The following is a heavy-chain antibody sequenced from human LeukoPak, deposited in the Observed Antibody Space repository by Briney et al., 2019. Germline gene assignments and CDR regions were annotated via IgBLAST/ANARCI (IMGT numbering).Heavy chain of an antibody. V-gene: IGHV4-59*01. Sequence: PSEALSLTCTVSGGSISSYYWSWIRQPPGKGLEWIGYIYYSGSTNYNPSLKSRVTISVDTSKNQFSLKLSSVTAADTAVYYCARVPRLSGYEFDYWGQGTLVTVSS. CDR2: IYYSGST. D-gene: IGHD5-12*01. CDR1: GGSISSYY. CDR3: ARVPRLSGYEFDY. J-gene: IGHJ4*02.